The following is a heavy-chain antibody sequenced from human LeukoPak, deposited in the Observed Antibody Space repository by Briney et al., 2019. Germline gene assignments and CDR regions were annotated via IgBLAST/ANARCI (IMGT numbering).Heavy chain of an antibody. J-gene: IGHJ4*02. Sequence: ASETLSLTCTVSGGSISSSSYYWGWVRQPPGKGLEWIGSIYYSGSTYYNPSLKSRVTISVDTYNNQFSLKLSSVTAADTAVYYCERHLYCYDSSSYPRDYWGQRTLVTVSS. CDR1: GGSISSSSYY. V-gene: IGHV4-39*01. CDR3: ERHLYCYDSSSYPRDY. D-gene: IGHD3-22*01. CDR2: IYYSGST.